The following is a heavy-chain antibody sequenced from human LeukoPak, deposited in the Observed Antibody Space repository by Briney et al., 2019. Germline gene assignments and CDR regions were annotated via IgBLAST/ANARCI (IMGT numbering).Heavy chain of an antibody. CDR3: ARHGRGGNPVD. D-gene: IGHD4-23*01. CDR2: IYYSGST. CDR1: GGSISSYY. Sequence: SETLSLTCTVSGGSISSYYWTWIRQPPGKGLEWLGYIYYSGSTNYNPSLKSRVTISVDTSKNQFSLKLSSVTAADTAVYYCARHGRGGNPVDWGQGTLVTVSS. V-gene: IGHV4-59*08. J-gene: IGHJ4*02.